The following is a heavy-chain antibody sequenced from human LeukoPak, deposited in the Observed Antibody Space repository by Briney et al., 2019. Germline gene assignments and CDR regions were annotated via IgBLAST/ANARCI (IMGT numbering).Heavy chain of an antibody. CDR2: ISTTGST. CDR1: GGSISSGSYY. Sequence: PSQTLSLTCTVSGGSISSGSYYWTWIRQPAGKGLEWIGRISTTGSTNYNPSLKSRVTISVGTSTNQFSLRLSSVTAADTAMYYCARGPFYGDSVRFDYWGQGTLVTVSP. J-gene: IGHJ4*02. D-gene: IGHD4-17*01. V-gene: IGHV4-61*02. CDR3: ARGPFYGDSVRFDY.